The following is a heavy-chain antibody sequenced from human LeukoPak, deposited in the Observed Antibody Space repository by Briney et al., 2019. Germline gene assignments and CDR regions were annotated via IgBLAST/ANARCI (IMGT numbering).Heavy chain of an antibody. CDR2: ITWNSGSK. D-gene: IGHD4-17*01. CDR3: ARVGTVNYYFDY. Sequence: GGSLRLSCAASGFTFDDYAMYWVRQAPGKGLEWVSSITWNSGSKVYADSVKGRFTISRDNAKNSLYLQMNSLRAEDTAVYYCARVGTVNYYFDYWGQGTLVTVSS. V-gene: IGHV3-9*01. CDR1: GFTFDDYA. J-gene: IGHJ4*02.